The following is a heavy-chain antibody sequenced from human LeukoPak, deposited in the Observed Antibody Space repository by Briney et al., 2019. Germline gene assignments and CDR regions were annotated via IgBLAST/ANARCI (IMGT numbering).Heavy chain of an antibody. CDR1: GFSFSNYA. J-gene: IGHJ4*02. CDR2: ISGRDDST. V-gene: IGHV3-23*01. D-gene: IGHD3-9*01. Sequence: GASLRLSCAASGFSFSNYAMSWVRQVPGKGLEWVSAISGRDDSTYYADSVKGRLTISRDTSKSTLYLQMNSLRAEDTAVYYCAKWGDYDVLTGYYDSDYWGQGTLVTVSS. CDR3: AKWGDYDVLTGYYDSDY.